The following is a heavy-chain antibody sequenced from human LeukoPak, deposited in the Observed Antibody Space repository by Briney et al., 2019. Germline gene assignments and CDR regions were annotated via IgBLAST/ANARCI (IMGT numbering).Heavy chain of an antibody. CDR2: ISGDGSTT. V-gene: IGHV3-74*01. Sequence: PGGSLRLSCAASGLTFSTYWMHWVRQAPGKGLVWVSRISGDGSTTSYADSVKGRFTISRDNAKNTVYLQVNSLRAEDTAVYYCASPYNGNRVFNIWGKGKRVTVFS. CDR3: ASPYNGNRVFNI. CDR1: GLTFSTYW. D-gene: IGHD1/OR15-1a*01. J-gene: IGHJ3*02.